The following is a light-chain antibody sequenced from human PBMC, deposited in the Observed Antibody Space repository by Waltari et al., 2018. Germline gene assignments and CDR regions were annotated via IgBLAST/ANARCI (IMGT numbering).Light chain of an antibody. J-gene: IGKJ3*01. CDR2: SAS. CDR3: QQYNIYPPA. Sequence: DVQMTPSPSSLSASIGDRVTITCRASQDISNYLVWCQLKQGKAHKALIYSASSLQSGVPSRFSVSASGTDFTLTISSLQAEDFATYYCQQYNIYPPAFGPGTRVEIK. V-gene: IGKV1-16*01. CDR1: QDISNY.